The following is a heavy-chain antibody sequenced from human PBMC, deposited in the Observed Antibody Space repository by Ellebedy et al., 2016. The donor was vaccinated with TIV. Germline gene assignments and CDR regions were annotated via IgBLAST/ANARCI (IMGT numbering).Heavy chain of an antibody. J-gene: IGHJ4*02. CDR3: ARLLRYSSSWYGGLGNYFDY. D-gene: IGHD6-13*01. V-gene: IGHV5-51*01. Sequence: GESLKISXKGSGYSFTSYWIGWVRQMPGKGLEWMGIIYPGDSDTRYSPSFQGQVTISADNSISTAYLQWSSLKASDTAMYYCARLLRYSSSWYGGLGNYFDYWGQGTLVTVSS. CDR1: GYSFTSYW. CDR2: IYPGDSDT.